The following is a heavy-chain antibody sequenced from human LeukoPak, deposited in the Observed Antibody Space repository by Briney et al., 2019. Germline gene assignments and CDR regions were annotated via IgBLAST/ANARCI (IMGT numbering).Heavy chain of an antibody. J-gene: IGHJ3*02. Sequence: GGSLRLSCVASGFTFSSYAMSWVRQAPGKGLEWVSYISSGGSPIYYADSVKGRFTISRDNAKNSLFLQMNSLRAEDTAVYYCARENTEDAFDIWGQGTMVTVSS. CDR3: ARENTEDAFDI. CDR1: GFTFSSYA. V-gene: IGHV3-48*03. D-gene: IGHD1/OR15-1a*01. CDR2: ISSGGSPI.